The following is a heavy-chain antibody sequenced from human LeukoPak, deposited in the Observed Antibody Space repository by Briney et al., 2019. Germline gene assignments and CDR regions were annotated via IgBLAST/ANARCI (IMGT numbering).Heavy chain of an antibody. D-gene: IGHD3-3*01. J-gene: IGHJ5*02. Sequence: ASVKVSCKASGGTFSSYAISWVRQAPGQGLEWMGGIIPIFGTANYAQKFQGRVTITADKSTSTAYMELSSLRSEDTAVYYCARGGGYDFWSGLKDWFDPWGQGTLVTVSS. CDR1: GGTFSSYA. CDR2: IIPIFGTA. CDR3: ARGGGYDFWSGLKDWFDP. V-gene: IGHV1-69*06.